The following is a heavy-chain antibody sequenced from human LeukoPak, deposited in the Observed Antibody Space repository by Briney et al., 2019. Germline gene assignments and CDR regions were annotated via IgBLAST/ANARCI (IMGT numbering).Heavy chain of an antibody. Sequence: GGSLRLSCTASGLRFSDTYMTWIRQAPGKGLEWISFISDEGYTKHLAESVKGRFIVSRDNAKKSMYLQMDSLRDEDTAVYYCAGVVWGNIPHYLDVWGKGTTVTVSS. CDR1: GLRFSDTY. V-gene: IGHV3-11*04. J-gene: IGHJ6*03. CDR2: ISDEGYTK. CDR3: AGVVWGNIPHYLDV. D-gene: IGHD3-16*01.